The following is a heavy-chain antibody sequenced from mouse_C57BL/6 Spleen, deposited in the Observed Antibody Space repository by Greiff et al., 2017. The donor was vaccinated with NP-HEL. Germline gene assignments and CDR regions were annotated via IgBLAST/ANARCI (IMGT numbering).Heavy chain of an antibody. CDR1: GFTFSDYY. Sequence: DVKLVESEGGLVQPGSSMKLSCTASGFTFSDYYMAWVRQVPEKGLEWVANINYDGSSTYYLDSLKSRFIISRDNAKNILYLQMSSLKSEDTATYYCARLGYYAMDYWGQGTSVTVSS. J-gene: IGHJ4*01. CDR2: INYDGSST. V-gene: IGHV5-16*01. D-gene: IGHD4-1*01. CDR3: ARLGYYAMDY.